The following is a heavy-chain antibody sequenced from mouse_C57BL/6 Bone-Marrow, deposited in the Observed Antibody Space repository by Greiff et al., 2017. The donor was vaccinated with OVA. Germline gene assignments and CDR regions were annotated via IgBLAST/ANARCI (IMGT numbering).Heavy chain of an antibody. V-gene: IGHV1-81*01. J-gene: IGHJ2*01. D-gene: IGHD1-1*01. CDR1: GYTFTSYG. Sequence: VKLVESGAELARPGASVKLSCKASGYTFTSYGISWVKQRTGQGLEWIGEIYPRSGNTYYNEKFKGKATLTADKSSSTAYMELRSLTSEDSAVYFLARDDYYGSSFPDWGQGTTLTVSS. CDR2: IYPRSGNT. CDR3: ARDDYYGSSFPD.